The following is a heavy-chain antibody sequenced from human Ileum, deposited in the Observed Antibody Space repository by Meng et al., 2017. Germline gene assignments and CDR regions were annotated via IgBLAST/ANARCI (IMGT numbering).Heavy chain of an antibody. CDR1: GGSISSSAYS. J-gene: IGHJ4*02. D-gene: IGHD2/OR15-2a*01. CDR2: IYQVGST. Sequence: HLQLQESGSGLVTSSQTPSLTCTVSGGSISSSAYSWTWIRQPPGKGLEWIGYIYQVGSTNYNPSLKSRVTIFVDTPKNQFSLKLTSVTAADTAVYYCASSTSGPELNYWGQGTLVTVSS. CDR3: ASSTSGPELNY. V-gene: IGHV4-30-2*01.